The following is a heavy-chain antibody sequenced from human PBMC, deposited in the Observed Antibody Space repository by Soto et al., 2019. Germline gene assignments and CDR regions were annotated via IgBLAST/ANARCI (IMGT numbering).Heavy chain of an antibody. D-gene: IGHD2-2*01. Sequence: QVQLVQSGVEVKKPGASVKVSCKASGYTFTGSGISWVRQAPGQGLEWMGWISGYNGNTNYAQKFQGRVTMTTDTSTSTAYMELRSLRSDDTAVYYCARQGSMPYYYYGMDVWGQGTTVNVSS. CDR1: GYTFTGSG. CDR3: ARQGSMPYYYYGMDV. CDR2: ISGYNGNT. J-gene: IGHJ6*02. V-gene: IGHV1-18*01.